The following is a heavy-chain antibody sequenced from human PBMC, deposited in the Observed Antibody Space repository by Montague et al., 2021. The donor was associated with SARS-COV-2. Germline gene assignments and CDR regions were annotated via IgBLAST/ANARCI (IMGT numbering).Heavy chain of an antibody. CDR1: GGSISSYY. D-gene: IGHD3-3*01. J-gene: IGHJ6*02. V-gene: IGHV4-59*01. CDR3: AREYRLQYLEWTGTRYDYYGMDI. CDR2: IYYSGST. Sequence: SETLSLTCTVSGGSISSYYWSWIRQPPGKGLEWIGYIYYSGSTNYNPSLKSRVTISVDTSKNQFSLKLSSVTAADTAVYYCAREYRLQYLEWTGTRYDYYGMDIWGQGTTVTVSS.